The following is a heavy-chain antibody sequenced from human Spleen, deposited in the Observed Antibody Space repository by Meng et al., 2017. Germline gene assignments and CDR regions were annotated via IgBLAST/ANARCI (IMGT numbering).Heavy chain of an antibody. Sequence: EVQLVESGGGLVKSGGSLRLSCAASGFTFSSYSMNWVRQAPGKGLEWVSSISSSSSYIYYADSVKGRFTISRDNAKNSLYLQMNSLRAEDTAVYYCARSGDPVVVTEGFDYWGQGTLVTVSS. CDR2: ISSSSSYI. V-gene: IGHV3-21*01. CDR3: ARSGDPVVVTEGFDY. D-gene: IGHD2-21*02. CDR1: GFTFSSYS. J-gene: IGHJ4*02.